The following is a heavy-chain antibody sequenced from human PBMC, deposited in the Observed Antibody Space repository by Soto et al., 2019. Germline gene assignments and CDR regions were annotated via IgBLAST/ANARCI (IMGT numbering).Heavy chain of an antibody. Sequence: PGGSLRLSCAASGFTFSHYELNWVRQARGKGLEWVSYISGSGRTKSYADSVRGRFTISRDNGKNTLYLQMNSLRVEDTAIYFCARDPQRKANYGEYDYGLDVWGQGTTVTVSS. CDR3: ARDPQRKANYGEYDYGLDV. V-gene: IGHV3-48*03. J-gene: IGHJ6*02. D-gene: IGHD4-17*01. CDR1: GFTFSHYE. CDR2: ISGSGRTK.